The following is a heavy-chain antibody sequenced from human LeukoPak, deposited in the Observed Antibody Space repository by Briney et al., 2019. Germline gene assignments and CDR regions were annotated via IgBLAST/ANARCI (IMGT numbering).Heavy chain of an antibody. CDR3: AREASSLEGVDY. V-gene: IGHV4-59*11. J-gene: IGHJ4*02. Sequence: SETLSLTCTVSGGSISSHFWSWIRQPPGKGLEWIGYIHYSGSTNYNPSLKSRVTISVDTSKNQFSLKLSSVTAADTAVYYCAREASSLEGVDYWGQGTLVTVSS. D-gene: IGHD6-6*01. CDR2: IHYSGST. CDR1: GGSISSHF.